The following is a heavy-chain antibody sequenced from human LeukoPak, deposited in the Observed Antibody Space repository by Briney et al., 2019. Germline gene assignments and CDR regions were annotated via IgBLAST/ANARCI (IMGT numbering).Heavy chain of an antibody. Sequence: PGGSLRLSCAASGFTFSSYAMSWVRQAPGEGLEWVSGISGSGGSTYYADSVKGRFTMSRDNSKNTLYLQMNSLRAEDTAVYYCAKSTSGWSFASWGQGTLVSVSS. CDR1: GFTFSSYA. V-gene: IGHV3-23*01. CDR2: ISGSGGST. J-gene: IGHJ4*02. CDR3: AKSTSGWSFAS. D-gene: IGHD6-19*01.